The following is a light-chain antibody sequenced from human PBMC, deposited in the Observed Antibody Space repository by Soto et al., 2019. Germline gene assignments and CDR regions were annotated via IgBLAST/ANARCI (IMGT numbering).Light chain of an antibody. J-gene: IGLJ1*01. V-gene: IGLV1-40*01. CDR2: GNT. Sequence: QAVLTQPPSVSGAPGQRVTISCTGSSSNIGAGYAVHWYQQLPETAPKLLIYGNTNRPSGVPDRFSGSTSAASASLAITGLQADDEADYYCQSYDSSLSGYVFGTGTKLTVL. CDR3: QSYDSSLSGYV. CDR1: SSNIGAGYA.